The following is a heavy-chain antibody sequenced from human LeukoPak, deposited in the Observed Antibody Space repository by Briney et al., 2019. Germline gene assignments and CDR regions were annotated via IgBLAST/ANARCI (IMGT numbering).Heavy chain of an antibody. CDR2: IYYSGST. CDR3: ARVTYYYDSSGYYSAFDI. V-gene: IGHV4-59*01. Sequence: SETLSLTCTVSGGSISSYYWSWIRQPPGKGLEWIGYIYYSGSTNYNPSLESRVTISVDTSKNQFSLKLSSVTAADTAVYYCARVTYYYDSSGYYSAFDIWGQGTMVTVSS. CDR1: GGSISSYY. D-gene: IGHD3-22*01. J-gene: IGHJ3*02.